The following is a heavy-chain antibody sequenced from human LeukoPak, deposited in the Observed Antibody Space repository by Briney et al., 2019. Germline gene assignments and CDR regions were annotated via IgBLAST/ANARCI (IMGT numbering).Heavy chain of an antibody. V-gene: IGHV1-18*01. J-gene: IGHJ3*02. Sequence: ASVKVSCKASGYTFTSYGISWVRQAPGQGLEWMGWISAYKGNTNYAQKLQGRVTMTTDTSTSTAYMELRSLRSDDTAVYYCAREEGRIATDDAFDIWGQGTMVTVSS. CDR2: ISAYKGNT. CDR1: GYTFTSYG. CDR3: AREEGRIATDDAFDI. D-gene: IGHD2-15*01.